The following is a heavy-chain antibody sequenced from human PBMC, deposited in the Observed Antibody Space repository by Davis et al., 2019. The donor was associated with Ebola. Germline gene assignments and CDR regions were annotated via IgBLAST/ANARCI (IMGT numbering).Heavy chain of an antibody. CDR3: ARVPLGYCSGGSCYSRNGMDV. Sequence: GGSLRLSCAASGFTFSSSAMHWVRQAPGQGLEWVAVTSHDGRNKYYLDSVKGRFTISRDNSKNTLYLQMNSLRYEDTAVYYCARVPLGYCSGGSCYSRNGMDVWGRGTTVTVSS. CDR2: TSHDGRNK. V-gene: IGHV3-30*04. CDR1: GFTFSSSA. J-gene: IGHJ6*02. D-gene: IGHD2-15*01.